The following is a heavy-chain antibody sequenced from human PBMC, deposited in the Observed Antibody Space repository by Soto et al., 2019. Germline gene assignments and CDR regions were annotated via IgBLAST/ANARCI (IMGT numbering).Heavy chain of an antibody. CDR2: ISGSGGST. D-gene: IGHD6-6*01. V-gene: IGHV3-23*01. CDR1: GFTFSSYA. CDR3: AKQSWQLAYYYYYYMYV. Sequence: GGSLRLSCAASGFTFSSYAMSWVRQAPGKGLEWVSAISGSGGSTYYADSVKGRFTISRDNSKNTLYLQMNSLRAEDTAVYYCAKQSWQLAYYYYYYMYVWGKGTTVTVSS. J-gene: IGHJ6*03.